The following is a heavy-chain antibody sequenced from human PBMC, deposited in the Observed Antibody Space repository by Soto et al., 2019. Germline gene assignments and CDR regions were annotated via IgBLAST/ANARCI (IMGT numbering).Heavy chain of an antibody. CDR1: GGSISSGRYS. J-gene: IGHJ4*02. CDR3: ARMNYYDTSGYPFDY. Sequence: SETLSLTCSVSGGSISSGRYSWGWSRQPPGKGLEWIGTIYYSGNSYYTPSLKSRVTISVDTSKNQLSLKLSSVTAADTAVYYGARMNYYDTSGYPFDYWVQGMMVT. CDR2: IYYSGNS. V-gene: IGHV4-39*07. D-gene: IGHD3-22*01.